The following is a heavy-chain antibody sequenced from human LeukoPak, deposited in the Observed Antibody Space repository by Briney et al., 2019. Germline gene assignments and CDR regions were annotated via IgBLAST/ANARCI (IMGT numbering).Heavy chain of an antibody. J-gene: IGHJ5*02. Sequence: SETLSLTCAVYGGSFSGYYWSWIRQPPEKGLEWIGEISHSGSTNYNPSLKSRVTILVDTSKNQVSLKLTSVTAADTAIYYCATSPGRESAWGQGTLVTVSS. CDR2: ISHSGST. CDR3: ATSPGRESA. CDR1: GGSFSGYY. V-gene: IGHV4-34*01.